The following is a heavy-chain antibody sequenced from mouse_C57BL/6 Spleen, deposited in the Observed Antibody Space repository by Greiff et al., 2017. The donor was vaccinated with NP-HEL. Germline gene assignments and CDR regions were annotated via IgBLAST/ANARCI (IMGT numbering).Heavy chain of an antibody. CDR1: GFSLTSYG. CDR2: IWSGGST. D-gene: IGHD1-1*01. V-gene: IGHV2-2*01. Sequence: VKVVESGPGLVQPSQSLSITCTVSGFSLTSYGVHWVRQSPGKGLEWLGVIWSGGSTDYNAAFISRLSISKDNSKSQVFFKMNSLQADDTAIYYCASLGLRSYAMDYWGQGTSVTVSS. J-gene: IGHJ4*01. CDR3: ASLGLRSYAMDY.